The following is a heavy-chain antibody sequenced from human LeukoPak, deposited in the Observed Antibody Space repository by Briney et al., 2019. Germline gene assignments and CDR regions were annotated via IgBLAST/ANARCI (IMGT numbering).Heavy chain of an antibody. CDR1: GFTFNKYW. CDR3: ARDLVLGSGSLDY. J-gene: IGHJ4*02. D-gene: IGHD3-10*01. CDR2: IRGDGGDT. Sequence: GGSLRLSCAASGFTFNKYWMHWVRQAPGKGLVWVSRIRGDGGDTTDADSVRGRFTISRDNARNTLYLQMSSLRAEDTAVYYCARDLVLGSGSLDYWGQGALVTVSS. V-gene: IGHV3-74*01.